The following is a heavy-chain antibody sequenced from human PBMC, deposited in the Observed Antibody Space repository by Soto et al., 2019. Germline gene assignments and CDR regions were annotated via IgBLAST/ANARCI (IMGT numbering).Heavy chain of an antibody. J-gene: IGHJ6*02. CDR1: GYSFTSYW. V-gene: IGHV5-51*01. Sequence: GESLKLSCKGSGYSFTSYWIGWVRQMRGKGLEWMGIIYPSDSDTRYSPSFQGQVTISADKSISTAYLQWSSLKASDTAMYYCGIFRSGRYLYYYGMDVWGQGTTVTVAS. CDR3: GIFRSGRYLYYYGMDV. D-gene: IGHD3-10*01. CDR2: IYPSDSDT.